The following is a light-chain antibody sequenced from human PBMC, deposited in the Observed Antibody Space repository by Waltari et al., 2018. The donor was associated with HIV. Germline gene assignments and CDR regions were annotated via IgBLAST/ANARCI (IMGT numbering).Light chain of an antibody. CDR1: SSNTGAGFD. J-gene: IGLJ3*02. V-gene: IGLV1-40*01. CDR2: GDT. CDR3: QSYDSGLSVV. Sequence: QSVLTQPPSVSGAPGQRVTIPCTGNSSNTGAGFDLHWYQQVPETAPKLLIYGDTNRPSGVPDRFSGSKSGTSASLAITGLQAEDEADYYCQSYDSGLSVVFGGGTKLTVL.